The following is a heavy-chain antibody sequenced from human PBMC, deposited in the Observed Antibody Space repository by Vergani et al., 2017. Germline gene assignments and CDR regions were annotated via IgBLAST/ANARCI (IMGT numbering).Heavy chain of an antibody. J-gene: IGHJ4*02. V-gene: IGHV3-21*01. CDR2: ISSSSSYI. CDR3: ARDHVGEMATGRDY. D-gene: IGHD5-24*01. CDR1: GFTFSSYS. Sequence: EVQLVESGGGLVKPGGSLRLSCAASGFTFSSYSMNWVRQAPGKGLEWVSSISSSSSYIYYADSVKGRFTISRDNAKNSLYLQMNSLRAEDTAVYYCARDHVGEMATGRDYWGQGTLVTVSS.